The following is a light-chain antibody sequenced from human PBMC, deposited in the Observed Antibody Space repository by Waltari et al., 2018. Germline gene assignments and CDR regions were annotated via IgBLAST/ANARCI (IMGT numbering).Light chain of an antibody. CDR3: QHHVRLPAT. Sequence: IVLTQSPGTLSLSPGGRATLSCRASQNFGNYLAWYQQKPGQAPRLLIYGASSRAAGIPDRFSGSGSGADSSLTISRLEPEDFAVYYCQHHVRLPATFGQGTKV. CDR2: GAS. CDR1: QNFGNY. V-gene: IGKV3-20*01. J-gene: IGKJ1*01.